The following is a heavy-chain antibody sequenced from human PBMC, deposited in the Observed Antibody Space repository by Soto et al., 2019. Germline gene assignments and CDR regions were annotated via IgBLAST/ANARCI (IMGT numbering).Heavy chain of an antibody. CDR2: IIPIFGTA. D-gene: IGHD6-19*01. CDR3: ARDGGQWLVRSAFDI. Sequence: SVKVSCKASGGTFSSYDISWVRQAPGQGLEWMGGIIPIFGTANYAQKLQGRFTRTTDTSTITSYMELRSLRSDDTAVDSCARDGGQWLVRSAFDIWGQGTMVTVSS. CDR1: GGTFSSYD. J-gene: IGHJ3*02. V-gene: IGHV1-69*05.